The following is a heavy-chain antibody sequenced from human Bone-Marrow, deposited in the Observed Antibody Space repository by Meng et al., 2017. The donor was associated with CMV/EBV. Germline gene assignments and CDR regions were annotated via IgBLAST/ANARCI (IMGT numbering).Heavy chain of an antibody. V-gene: IGHV4-34*01. D-gene: IGHD2-2*02. Sequence: SETLSLTCAVYGGSFSGYYWSWIRQPPGKGLEWIGEINHSGSTNYNPSLKSRVTISVDTSKNQFSLKLSSMTAADTAVYYCARERGPILGTRYYFDYWGQGTLVTVSS. CDR3: ARERGPILGTRYYFDY. CDR2: INHSGST. CDR1: GGSFSGYY. J-gene: IGHJ4*02.